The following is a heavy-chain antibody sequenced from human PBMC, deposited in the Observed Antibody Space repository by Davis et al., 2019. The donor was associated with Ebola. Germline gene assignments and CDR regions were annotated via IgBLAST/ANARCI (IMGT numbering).Heavy chain of an antibody. CDR1: GNSFTSHW. V-gene: IGHV5-51*01. J-gene: IGHJ3*02. CDR3: ASLRRTITGMDDSFDI. D-gene: IGHD2-8*02. CDR2: IYTGDSDT. Sequence: GESLKISCKDSGNSFTSHWIGWVRQMPGKGLEWMGLIYTGDSDTRYSPSFRGQVTISADKSTKTAFLQWSSLKASDTAMYYCASLRRTITGMDDSFDIWGQGTMVTVS.